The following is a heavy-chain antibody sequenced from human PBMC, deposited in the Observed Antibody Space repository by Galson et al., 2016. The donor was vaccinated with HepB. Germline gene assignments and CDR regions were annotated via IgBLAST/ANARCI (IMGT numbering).Heavy chain of an antibody. D-gene: IGHD2-15*01. V-gene: IGHV3-48*03. CDR2: IKPSGDTV. Sequence: SLRLSCAASGFTFSSYEMLWVRQAPGKGLEWLSYIKPSGDTVFYADSVKGRSTISRDNAENSLYLQMNSLKVEDTAIYYCARGGFCGVNCHSTLLDYWGQGSLVTVSS. CDR3: ARGGFCGVNCHSTLLDY. J-gene: IGHJ4*02. CDR1: GFTFSSYE.